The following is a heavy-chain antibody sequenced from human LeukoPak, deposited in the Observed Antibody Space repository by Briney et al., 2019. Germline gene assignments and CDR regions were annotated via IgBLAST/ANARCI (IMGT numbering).Heavy chain of an antibody. CDR2: IQDSGIT. CDR3: AGRGHRYSRD. V-gene: IGHV4-4*09. Sequence: SETLSLRCNLSGDSVSSGYWSCIRQSPGKGLEWIGFIQDSGITDYNPSLKSRLIISVDTSKNLFSLTLRSVTAADTAVYYCAGRGHRYSRDWGQGILVTVSS. J-gene: IGHJ1*01. D-gene: IGHD2-15*01. CDR1: GDSVSSGY.